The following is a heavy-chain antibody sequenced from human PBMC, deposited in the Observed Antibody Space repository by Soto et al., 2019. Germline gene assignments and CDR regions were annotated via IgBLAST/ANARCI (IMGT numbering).Heavy chain of an antibody. CDR1: GFTFSSYA. D-gene: IGHD3-22*01. CDR2: ISINGGST. V-gene: IGHV3-64D*06. Sequence: GRSLRLSCSASGFTFSSYAMHWVRQAPGKGLEYVSSISINGGSTHYADSVKGRFTISRDNSRNTQYLQMSSLRADDTAVYYCVKGEFYYDSSAYYPFDSWGQGTLATVSS. J-gene: IGHJ4*02. CDR3: VKGEFYYDSSAYYPFDS.